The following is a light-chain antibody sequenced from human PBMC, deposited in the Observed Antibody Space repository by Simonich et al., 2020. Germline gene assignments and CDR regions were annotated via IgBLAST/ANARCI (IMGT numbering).Light chain of an antibody. Sequence: QSALTQPASVSGSPGQSITISCTGTSSDVGVYNYVSWSQQHPGKAPKLMIYDVSKRPSGVANRFSGSKSGNTASLTISGLQAEDEADYYCSSYTSSSTFVFGGGTKLTIL. J-gene: IGLJ3*02. CDR1: SSDVGVYNY. CDR3: SSYTSSSTFV. V-gene: IGLV2-14*01. CDR2: DVS.